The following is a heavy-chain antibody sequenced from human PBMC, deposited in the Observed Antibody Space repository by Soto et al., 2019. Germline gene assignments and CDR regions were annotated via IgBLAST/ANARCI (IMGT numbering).Heavy chain of an antibody. D-gene: IGHD3-10*01. CDR1: GGSLSRGGYY. Sequence: SETLSLTCTVSGGSLSRGGYYWSWVRPPPGKGLEWIGYIYYSGSTYYTPSLKSRVTISVDTSKNQFSLKLSSVTAADTAVYYCARDLKGSWFDPWGQGTLVTVSS. CDR2: IYYSGST. CDR3: ARDLKGSWFDP. V-gene: IGHV4-30-4*01. J-gene: IGHJ5*02.